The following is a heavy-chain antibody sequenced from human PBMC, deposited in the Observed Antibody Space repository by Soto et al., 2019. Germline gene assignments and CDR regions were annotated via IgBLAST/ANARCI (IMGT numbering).Heavy chain of an antibody. D-gene: IGHD4-17*01. CDR3: AKGRPMTTVTRGYFDY. J-gene: IGHJ4*02. CDR1: GFTFSSYG. Sequence: QVQLVESGGGVVQPGRSLRLSCAASGFTFSSYGMHWVRQAPGTGLEWVAVISYDGSNKYYADSVKGRFTISRDNSKNTLYLQMNSLRAEDTAVDYCAKGRPMTTVTRGYFDYWGQGTLVTVSS. V-gene: IGHV3-30*18. CDR2: ISYDGSNK.